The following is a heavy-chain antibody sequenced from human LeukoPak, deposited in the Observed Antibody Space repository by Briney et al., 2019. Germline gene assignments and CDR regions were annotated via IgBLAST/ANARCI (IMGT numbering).Heavy chain of an antibody. V-gene: IGHV4-61*01. Sequence: SSETLSLTCTVSGGSVSSGSYYWSWIRQPPGKGLEWIGYIYYSGSTNYNPSLKSRVTISVDTSKNQFSLKLSSVTAADTAVYYCARGSLAARPDYWGQGTLVTVSS. CDR2: IYYSGST. CDR1: GGSVSSGSYY. J-gene: IGHJ4*02. D-gene: IGHD6-6*01. CDR3: ARGSLAARPDY.